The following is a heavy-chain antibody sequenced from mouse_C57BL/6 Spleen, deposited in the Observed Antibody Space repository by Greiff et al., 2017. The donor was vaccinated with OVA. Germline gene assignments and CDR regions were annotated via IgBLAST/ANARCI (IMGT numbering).Heavy chain of an antibody. CDR2: IRSKSNNYAT. D-gene: IGHD2-4*01. CDR1: GFSFNTYA. Sequence: GGGLVQPKGSLKLSCAASGFSFNTYAMNWVRQAPGKGLEWVARIRSKSNNYATYYADSVKDRFTISRDDSESMLYLQMNNLKTEDTAMYYCVRPLDYDGRFAYWGQGTLVTVSA. CDR3: VRPLDYDGRFAY. J-gene: IGHJ3*01. V-gene: IGHV10-1*01.